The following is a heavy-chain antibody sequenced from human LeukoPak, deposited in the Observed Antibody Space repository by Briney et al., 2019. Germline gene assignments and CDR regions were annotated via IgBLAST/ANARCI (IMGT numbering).Heavy chain of an antibody. D-gene: IGHD1-26*01. V-gene: IGHV1-18*01. CDR3: AIEARSGSYSRSWFDP. J-gene: IGHJ5*02. CDR2: ISAYNGNT. CDR1: GYTFTSYG. Sequence: GASVKVSCKASGYTFTSYGISWVRQAPGQGLEWMGWISAYNGNTNYAQKLQGRVTMTTDTSTSTAYMELSSLRSEDTAVYYCAIEARSGSYSRSWFDPWGQGTLVTVSS.